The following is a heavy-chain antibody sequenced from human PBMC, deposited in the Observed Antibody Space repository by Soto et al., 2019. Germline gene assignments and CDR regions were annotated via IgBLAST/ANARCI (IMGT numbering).Heavy chain of an antibody. CDR1: GGSISSSSYY. CDR3: ARPSSGWYSALDY. Sequence: KPSETLSLTCNVSGGSISSSSYYWGWIRQPPGKGLEWIGSISYSGSTYYNPSLKSRLTISVDTSKNQFSLKLTSVTAADTAVYYCARPSSGWYSALDYWGQGILVTVSS. J-gene: IGHJ4*02. V-gene: IGHV4-39*01. D-gene: IGHD6-19*01. CDR2: ISYSGST.